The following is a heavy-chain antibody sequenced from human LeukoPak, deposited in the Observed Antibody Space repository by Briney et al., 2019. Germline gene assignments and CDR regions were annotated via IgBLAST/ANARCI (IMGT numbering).Heavy chain of an antibody. J-gene: IGHJ1*01. CDR1: GFTFSDYY. CDR3: ARGYYGTSGYPLFQR. V-gene: IGHV3-11*01. Sequence: GGSLRLSCVASGFTFSDYYMSWIRQAPGKGLEWISYMSSSGTTNYYADSVKGRFTISRDNAKNSLYLQMDSLRAEDTAVYHCARGYYGTSGYPLFQRWGQGTLVTVSS. CDR2: MSSSGTTN. D-gene: IGHD3-22*01.